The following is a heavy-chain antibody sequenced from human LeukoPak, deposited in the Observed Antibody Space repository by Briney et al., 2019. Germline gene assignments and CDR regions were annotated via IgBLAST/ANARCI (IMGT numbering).Heavy chain of an antibody. CDR3: AKRYPSTPDVEY. Sequence: SGGSLRLSCAASGFTFSSYSMNWVRQAPGKGLEWVSYISSSSSTIYYADSVKGRFTISRDNSKDTLYLQMNSLRAEDTAVYYCAKRYPSTPDVEYWGQGTLVTVSS. CDR2: ISSSSSTI. CDR1: GFTFSSYS. J-gene: IGHJ4*02. D-gene: IGHD4-23*01. V-gene: IGHV3-48*01.